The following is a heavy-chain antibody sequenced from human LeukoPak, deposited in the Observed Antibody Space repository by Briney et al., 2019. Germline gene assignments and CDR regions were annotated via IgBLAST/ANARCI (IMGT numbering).Heavy chain of an antibody. CDR1: GYTFTSYY. V-gene: IGHV1-24*01. D-gene: IGHD3-22*01. CDR2: FDPEDGET. CDR3: ATPLRYYYDSSGYNDY. Sequence: ASVKVSCKASGYTFTSYYMHWVRQAPGKGLEWMGGFDPEDGETIYAQKFQGRVTMTEDTSTDTAYMELSSLRSEDTAVYYCATPLRYYYDSSGYNDYWGQGTLVTVSS. J-gene: IGHJ4*02.